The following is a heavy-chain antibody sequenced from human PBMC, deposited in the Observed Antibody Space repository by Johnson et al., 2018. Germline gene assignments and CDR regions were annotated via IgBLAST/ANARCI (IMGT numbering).Heavy chain of an antibody. J-gene: IGHJ1*01. Sequence: VQLVQSGGGVVQPGRSLRLSCAASGFTFDDYAMHWVRQAPGKGLEWVSGISWNSGSIGYADSVKGRFTISRDNAKNSLYLQMNRLRAEDTALYYCAKDSPYWTNGVCYQFQHWGQGTLVTVSS. D-gene: IGHD2-8*01. CDR2: ISWNSGSI. CDR1: GFTFDDYA. V-gene: IGHV3-9*01. CDR3: AKDSPYWTNGVCYQFQH.